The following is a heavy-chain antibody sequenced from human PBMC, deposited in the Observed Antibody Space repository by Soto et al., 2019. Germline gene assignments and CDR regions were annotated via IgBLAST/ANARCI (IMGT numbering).Heavy chain of an antibody. CDR3: ASSNTRDRRFDY. J-gene: IGHJ4*02. Sequence: ASVKVSCKGSGYTLTELSMHWVRQAPGKGLEWMGGFDPEDGETIYAQKFQGRVTMTEDTSTDTAYMELSSLRSEDTAVYYCASSNTRDRRFDYWGQGTLVTVSS. V-gene: IGHV1-24*01. CDR1: GYTLTELS. D-gene: IGHD2-2*01. CDR2: FDPEDGET.